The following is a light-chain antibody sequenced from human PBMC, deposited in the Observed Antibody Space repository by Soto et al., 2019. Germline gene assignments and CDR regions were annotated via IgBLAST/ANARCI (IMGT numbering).Light chain of an antibody. CDR3: SSYSSSTTLVL. Sequence: QSALTQPASVSGSPGQSITFSCTGASSDIGGYNYVSWYQHHPGDAPKLIIYDVSNRPSGVSNRFSGSKSGNTASLTISGLQSEDEDDYYCSSYSSSTTLVLFGGGTKLTVL. V-gene: IGLV2-14*01. CDR1: SSDIGGYNY. CDR2: DVS. J-gene: IGLJ2*01.